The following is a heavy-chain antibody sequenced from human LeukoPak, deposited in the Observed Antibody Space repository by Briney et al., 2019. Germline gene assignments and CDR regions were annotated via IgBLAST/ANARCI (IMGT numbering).Heavy chain of an antibody. D-gene: IGHD3-22*01. Sequence: QTGRSLRLSCAASGFSFRSYGMHWVRQAPGKGLEWVGRVRNKANRYTTEYAASVKGRFSISRDDSKSLLYLQMKSLRTEDTAIYYCTTVTYYYDSSMDVFDIWGQGTMVTVSS. V-gene: IGHV3-72*01. CDR1: GFSFRSYG. CDR3: TTVTYYYDSSMDVFDI. J-gene: IGHJ3*02. CDR2: VRNKANRYTT.